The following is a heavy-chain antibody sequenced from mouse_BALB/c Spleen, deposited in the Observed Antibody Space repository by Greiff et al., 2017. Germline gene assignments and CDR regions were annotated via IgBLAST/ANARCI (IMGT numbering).Heavy chain of an antibody. CDR2: INPSTGYT. CDR3: ARPLLRLSYYFDY. CDR1: GYTFTSYW. J-gene: IGHJ2*01. V-gene: IGHV1-7*01. Sequence: VQVVESGAELAKPGASVKMSCKASGYTFTSYWMHWVKQRPGQGLEWIGYINPSTGYTEYNQKFKDKATLTADKSSSTAYMQLSSLTSEDSAVYYCARPLLRLSYYFDYWGQGTTLTVSS. D-gene: IGHD1-2*01.